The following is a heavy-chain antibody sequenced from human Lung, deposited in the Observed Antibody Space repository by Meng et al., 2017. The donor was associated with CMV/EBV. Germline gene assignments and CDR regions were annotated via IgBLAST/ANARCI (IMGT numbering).Heavy chain of an antibody. CDR1: GGSMSSTNW. Sequence: QGQLRGSGPGRVNPSGTLSLTCAVSGGSMSSTNWWSWVRQPPGKGLEWIGEIYHSGSTNYNPSLKSRVSISVDKSKNQFSLKLSSVTAADTAVYYCARADKVRFDYWGQGTLVTVAS. J-gene: IGHJ4*02. CDR3: ARADKVRFDY. V-gene: IGHV4-4*02. CDR2: IYHSGST.